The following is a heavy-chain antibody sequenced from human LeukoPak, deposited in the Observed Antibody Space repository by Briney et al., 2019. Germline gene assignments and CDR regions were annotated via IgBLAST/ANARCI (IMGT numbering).Heavy chain of an antibody. V-gene: IGHV3-64*01. CDR1: GFTFSSYA. CDR3: AKEFLVVVVVAATGYNWFDP. Sequence: SGGSLRLSCAASGFTFSSYAMHRVRQAPGKGLEYVSAISSNGGSTYYANSVKGRFTISRDNSKNTLYLQMNSLRAEDTAVYYCAKEFLVVVVVAATGYNWFDPWDQGTLVTVSS. J-gene: IGHJ5*02. D-gene: IGHD2-15*01. CDR2: ISSNGGST.